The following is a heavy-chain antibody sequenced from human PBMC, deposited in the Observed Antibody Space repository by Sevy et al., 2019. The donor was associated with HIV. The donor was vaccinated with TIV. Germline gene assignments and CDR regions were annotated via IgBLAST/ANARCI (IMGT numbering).Heavy chain of an antibody. D-gene: IGHD3-22*01. J-gene: IGHJ6*02. CDR2: ISAYNGNT. CDR3: ARLPLNYYDSSGYYTRLYYYYGMDV. Sequence: ASVKVSCKASGYTFTSYGISWVRQAPGQGLEWMGWISAYNGNTNYAQKLQGRVTMTTDTSTSTAYMELRSLRSDDTAVYYCARLPLNYYDSSGYYTRLYYYYGMDVWGQGTTVTVSS. CDR1: GYTFTSYG. V-gene: IGHV1-18*01.